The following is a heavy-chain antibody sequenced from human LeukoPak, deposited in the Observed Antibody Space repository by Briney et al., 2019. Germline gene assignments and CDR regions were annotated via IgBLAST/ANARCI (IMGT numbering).Heavy chain of an antibody. Sequence: ESGPTLVKPTQTLTLTCTFSGFSLSTRGVGVGWIRQPPGKALEWLALIYWDDDKRYSPSLKNKLTITKDTSKNQVVLTMTNMDPVDTATYYCAHTDPSNWFDPWGQGTLVTVSS. CDR3: AHTDPSNWFDP. CDR2: IYWDDDK. J-gene: IGHJ5*02. CDR1: GFSLSTRGVG. V-gene: IGHV2-5*02.